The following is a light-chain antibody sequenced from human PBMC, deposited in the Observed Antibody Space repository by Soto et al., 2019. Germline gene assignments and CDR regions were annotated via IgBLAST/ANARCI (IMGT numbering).Light chain of an antibody. CDR3: SSYTSSSTVL. Sequence: QSVLTQPASVSESPGQSITISCTGTSSDVGGYNYVSWYQQHPGKAPKLLIHDVSNRPSGVSNRFSGSKSGNTASLTISGLQTEDEADYYCSSYTSSSTVLFGGGNKVTVL. CDR2: DVS. V-gene: IGLV2-14*01. J-gene: IGLJ2*01. CDR1: SSDVGGYNY.